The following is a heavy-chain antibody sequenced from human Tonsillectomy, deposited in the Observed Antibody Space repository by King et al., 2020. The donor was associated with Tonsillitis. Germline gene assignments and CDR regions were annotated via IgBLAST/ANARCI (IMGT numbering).Heavy chain of an antibody. J-gene: IGHJ4*02. CDR2: ISPNGDST. D-gene: IGHD6-19*01. CDR1: GFTFNAYA. V-gene: IGHV3-64D*06. Sequence: VQLVESGGGFVQPGGSLRLSCSASGFTFNAYAVHWIRQAPGKGLEYVSAISPNGDSTYYADSVKGRFTISRDNSKNTLYLQMGGLRAEDTAVYHCVIRGTVAGTQYFFDYWGQGTLVTVSS. CDR3: VIRGTVAGTQYFFDY.